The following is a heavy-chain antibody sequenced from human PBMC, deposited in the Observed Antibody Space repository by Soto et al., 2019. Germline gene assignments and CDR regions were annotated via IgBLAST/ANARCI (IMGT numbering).Heavy chain of an antibody. CDR1: GGTFSSYT. CDR2: IIPILGIA. CDR3: ARERRVPPTGGIIDY. D-gene: IGHD3-16*01. J-gene: IGHJ4*02. V-gene: IGHV1-69*08. Sequence: QVQLVQSGAEVKKPGSSVKVSCKASGGTFSSYTISWVRQAPGQGLEWMGRIIPILGIANYAQKFQGRVTITADKSTSTAYMELSSLRSEDTAVYYCARERRVPPTGGIIDYWGQGTLVTVSS.